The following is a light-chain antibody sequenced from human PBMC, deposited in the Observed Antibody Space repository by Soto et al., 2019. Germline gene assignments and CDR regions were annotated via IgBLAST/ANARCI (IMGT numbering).Light chain of an antibody. CDR2: LGS. V-gene: IGKV2-28*01. Sequence: DIVMTHSPLSLPVTPGEPASISFRSIQSLLHSNGYNYLAWYLQKPGHSPQLLIYLGSNRASGVPDRFSGSGTGTDFTLKISRVEAEDVGVYYCMQALQTPPTFGQGTKVDIK. CDR3: MQALQTPPT. J-gene: IGKJ1*01. CDR1: QSLLHSNGYNY.